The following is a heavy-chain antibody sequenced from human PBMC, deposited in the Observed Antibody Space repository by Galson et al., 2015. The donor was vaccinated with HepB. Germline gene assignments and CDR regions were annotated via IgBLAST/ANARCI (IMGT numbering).Heavy chain of an antibody. J-gene: IGHJ6*02. D-gene: IGHD3-10*01. CDR1: GFTLSSYA. CDR3: ARVKRGEWYSFYYYGMDV. Sequence: SLRLSCAASGFTLSSYAMHWVRQAPGKGLEWVAVISYDGSNKYYADSVKGRFTISRDNAKNSLYLQMNSLRAEDTAIYYCARVKRGEWYSFYYYGMDVWGQGTTVTVSS. V-gene: IGHV3-30*04. CDR2: ISYDGSNK.